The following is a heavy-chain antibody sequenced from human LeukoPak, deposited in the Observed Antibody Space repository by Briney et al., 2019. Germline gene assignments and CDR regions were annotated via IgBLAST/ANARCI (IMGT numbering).Heavy chain of an antibody. D-gene: IGHD2/OR15-2a*01. Sequence: SQTLSLTCTVSGGSIRSYDYYWSWIRQHPGKGLEWIGYIHSSGSAYYNPSLKSRLTISVDTSKNQFSLELRFVTAADTAVYFCATKGNGIYYFDYWGQGTLVTVSS. V-gene: IGHV4-31*03. CDR3: ATKGNGIYYFDY. CDR2: IHSSGSA. CDR1: GGSIRSYDYY. J-gene: IGHJ4*02.